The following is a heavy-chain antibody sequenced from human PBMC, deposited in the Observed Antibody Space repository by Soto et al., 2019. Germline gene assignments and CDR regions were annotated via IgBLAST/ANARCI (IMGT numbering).Heavy chain of an antibody. Sequence: GGSLRLSCAASGFTFSSYSMNWVRQAPGKGLEWVSSISSSSSYIYYADSVKGRFTISRDNAKNSLYLQMNSLRAEDTAVYYCARGTTVVTGGIDYWGQGTLVTVSS. CDR2: ISSSSSYI. CDR3: ARGTTVVTGGIDY. CDR1: GFTFSSYS. D-gene: IGHD4-17*01. V-gene: IGHV3-21*01. J-gene: IGHJ4*02.